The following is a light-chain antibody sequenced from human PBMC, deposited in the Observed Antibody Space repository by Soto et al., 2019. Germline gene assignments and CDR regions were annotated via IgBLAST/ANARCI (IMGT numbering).Light chain of an antibody. CDR2: DKS. J-gene: IGKJ5*01. CDR1: QTVSSTY. Sequence: IALTQSPVTLSPYPVARANLSCRTIQTVSSTYFAWYHQKPAQAHRLIVYDKSSRAPGVPARFSGSGTGTDFTLTINSLQSEDFGAYYCQQYNNWPTSAFGQGTRLVI. CDR3: QQYNNWPTSA. V-gene: IGKV3-15*01.